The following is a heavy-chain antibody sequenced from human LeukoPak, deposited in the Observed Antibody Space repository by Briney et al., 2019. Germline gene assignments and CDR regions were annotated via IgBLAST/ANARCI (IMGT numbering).Heavy chain of an antibody. CDR3: ARVVVAVAVRYFDY. D-gene: IGHD6-19*01. J-gene: IGHJ4*02. V-gene: IGHV4-30-2*01. CDR1: GGSISSGGYS. Sequence: SETLSLTCAVSGGSISSGGYSWSWIRQPPGKGLEWIGYIYHSGSTYYNPSLKSRVTISVDRSKNQFSLKLSSVTAADTAVYYCARVVVAVAVRYFDYWGQGTLVTVSP. CDR2: IYHSGST.